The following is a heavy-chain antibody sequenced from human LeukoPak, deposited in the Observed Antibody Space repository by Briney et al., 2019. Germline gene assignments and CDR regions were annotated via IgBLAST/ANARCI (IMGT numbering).Heavy chain of an antibody. CDR1: GFTFSSYA. Sequence: GGSLRLSCAASGFTFSSYAMYWVRQSPGKGLEWVAVISYDGSNKYYADSVKGRFTISRDNSKNTLYLQMNSLRAEDTAVCYCARDARTVGITMIVVGFDYWGQGTLVTVSS. D-gene: IGHD3-22*01. J-gene: IGHJ4*02. CDR3: ARDARTVGITMIVVGFDY. V-gene: IGHV3-30*04. CDR2: ISYDGSNK.